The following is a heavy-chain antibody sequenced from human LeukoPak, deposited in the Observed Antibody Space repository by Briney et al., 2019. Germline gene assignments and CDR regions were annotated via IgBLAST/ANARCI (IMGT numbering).Heavy chain of an antibody. J-gene: IGHJ4*03. V-gene: IGHV4-39*01. CDR2: LYYGENS. CDR1: GGSISIISSSTYY. CDR3: ARQLPTAAADTRGYFDY. D-gene: IGHD6-25*01. Sequence: PSETLSLTCTVSGGSISIISSSTYYWAWIRQAPGKGLEWIGSLYYGENSHYNPSLKSRATLSVDTSNNQFSLKLTSVTAADAAVYFCARQLPTAAADTRGYFDYWGQGTVVTVSS.